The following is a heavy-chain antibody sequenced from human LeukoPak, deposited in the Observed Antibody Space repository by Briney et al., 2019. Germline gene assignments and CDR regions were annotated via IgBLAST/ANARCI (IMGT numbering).Heavy chain of an antibody. CDR1: GGSVSSESYH. CDR3: ARGVGGVREGFDI. J-gene: IGHJ3*02. Sequence: SETLSLTCTVSGGSVSSESYHWTWIRQPPGKGLEWIAYIFTGGSSYYNPSLKSRVTISVDTSKNQLSLKLNSVTAADTAQYHCARGVGGVREGFDIWGQGTMVTVSS. D-gene: IGHD3-16*01. V-gene: IGHV4-61*01. CDR2: IFTGGSS.